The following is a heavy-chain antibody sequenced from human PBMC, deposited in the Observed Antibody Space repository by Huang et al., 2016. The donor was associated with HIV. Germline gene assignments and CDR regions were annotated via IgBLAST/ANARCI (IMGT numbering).Heavy chain of an antibody. Sequence: QVQLVESGGGVVQPGRSLRLSCAASGFTFSNYGVHGVRQAPGKGLEWVAARSDDGSYQYYSDSVKGRFTISRDDSQNTLYLQMSSLRAEDTAVYFCAKDREDSAYQLDYWGQGTRVTVSS. D-gene: IGHD5-12*01. V-gene: IGHV3-30*18. CDR2: RSDDGSYQ. CDR3: AKDREDSAYQLDY. J-gene: IGHJ4*02. CDR1: GFTFSNYG.